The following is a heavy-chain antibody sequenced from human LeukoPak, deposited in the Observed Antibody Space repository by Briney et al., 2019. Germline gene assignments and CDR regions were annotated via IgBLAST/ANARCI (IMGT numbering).Heavy chain of an antibody. D-gene: IGHD2-2*01. CDR1: GATFSSYA. CDR3: ARERRYCSSTSCFYYYYGMDV. Sequence: ASVKLSCKAAGATFSSYAISWVRQAPGLGVEWLGGTLPIFGTANYEQKFQGRVTITADKSTSTAYIELSSLRSEDTAVYYCARERRYCSSTSCFYYYYGMDVWGKGTTVTVSS. J-gene: IGHJ6*04. V-gene: IGHV1-69*06. CDR2: TLPIFGTA.